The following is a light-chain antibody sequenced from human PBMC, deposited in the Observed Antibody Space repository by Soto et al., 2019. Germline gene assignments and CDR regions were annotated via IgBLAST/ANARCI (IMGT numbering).Light chain of an antibody. CDR1: SNDVGAYNY. V-gene: IGLV2-14*01. CDR3: SSYTSGSTLV. CDR2: EVS. J-gene: IGLJ2*01. Sequence: QSALTQPASVSGSPGQSITISCTGTSNDVGAYNYVSWYQQHPGKAPKLMIYEVSNRPSGVSNRFSGSKSGNTASLTISGLQAEDEADYYCSSYTSGSTLVFGGGTKVTVL.